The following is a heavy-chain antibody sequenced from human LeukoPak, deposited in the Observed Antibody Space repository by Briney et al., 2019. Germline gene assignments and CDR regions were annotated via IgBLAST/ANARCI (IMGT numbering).Heavy chain of an antibody. CDR1: GFTFSSYS. Sequence: GGSLRLSCAASGFTFSSYSMNWVRQAPGKGLEWVSSISSSNSYIYYADSVRGRFTISRDNAKNSLYLQMNSLRAEDTAVYYCARGSSRDYWGQGTLVTVSS. CDR3: ARGSSRDY. V-gene: IGHV3-21*01. J-gene: IGHJ4*02. D-gene: IGHD6-13*01. CDR2: ISSSNSYI.